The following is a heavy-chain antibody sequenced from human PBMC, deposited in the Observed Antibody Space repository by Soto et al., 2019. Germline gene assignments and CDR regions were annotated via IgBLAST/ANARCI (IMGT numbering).Heavy chain of an antibody. CDR2: IKSKTDGVTK. V-gene: IGHV3-15*07. CDR3: TTGVVDDYFDY. CDR1: GFTFSNAW. Sequence: GGSLRLSCAASGFTFSNAWMNWVRQAPGKGLEWVDRIKSKTDGVTKGYAAPVKGRFTISRDDSKNTLYLQMNSLKTGDTAVYHCTTGVVDDYFDYWGQGTLVTVSS. D-gene: IGHD2-8*02. J-gene: IGHJ4*02.